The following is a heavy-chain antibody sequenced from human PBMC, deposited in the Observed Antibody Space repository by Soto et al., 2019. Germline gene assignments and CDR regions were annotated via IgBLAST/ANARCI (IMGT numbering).Heavy chain of an antibody. CDR1: GGSVSSGSYY. D-gene: IGHD5-12*01. CDR3: ARDTRRDGYNRNGFDP. J-gene: IGHJ5*02. Sequence: SETLSLTCTVSGGSVSSGSYYWSCIRQPPGKGLEWIGYIYYSGSTNYNPSLKSRVTISVDTSKNQFSLKLSSVTAADTAVYYCARDTRRDGYNRNGFDPWGQGTLVTVPS. V-gene: IGHV4-61*01. CDR2: IYYSGST.